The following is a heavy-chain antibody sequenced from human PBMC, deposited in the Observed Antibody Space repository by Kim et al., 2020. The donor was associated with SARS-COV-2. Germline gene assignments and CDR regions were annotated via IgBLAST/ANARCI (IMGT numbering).Heavy chain of an antibody. D-gene: IGHD3-22*01. CDR1: GFTFDDYA. Sequence: GGSLRLSCAASGFTFDDYAMHWVRQAPGKGLEWVSFISGDGGSTYYADSVKGRFTISRDNSKNSLYLQMNSLRTEDTALYYCAKSTDYYDSSGCLFDYWGQGTLVSVSS. CDR3: AKSTDYYDSSGCLFDY. CDR2: ISGDGGST. V-gene: IGHV3-43*02. J-gene: IGHJ4*02.